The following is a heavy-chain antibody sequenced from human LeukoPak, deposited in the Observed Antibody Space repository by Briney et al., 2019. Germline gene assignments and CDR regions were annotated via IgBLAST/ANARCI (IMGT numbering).Heavy chain of an antibody. CDR3: ARSRIAAHPVG. CDR1: GFTFSSYA. CDR2: ISYDGSNK. Sequence: GRSLRLSCAASGFTFSSYAMHWVRQAPGKGLEWVAVISYDGSNKYYADSVKGRFTISRDNSKNTLYLQMNSLRAEDTAVYYCARSRIAAHPVGWGQGTLVTVSS. V-gene: IGHV3-30-3*01. D-gene: IGHD6-6*01. J-gene: IGHJ4*02.